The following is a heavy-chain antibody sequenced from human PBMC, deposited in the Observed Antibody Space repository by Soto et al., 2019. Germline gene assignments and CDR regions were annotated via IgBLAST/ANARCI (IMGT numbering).Heavy chain of an antibody. V-gene: IGHV1-2*04. CDR2: INPNSGGT. Sequence: ASVKVSCKASGYTFTGYYMHWVRQAPGQGLEWMGWINPNSGGTNYAQKFQGWVTMTRDTSISTAYMELSRLRSDDTAVYYCARDLGPQLELPTFGYWGQGTLVTVSS. D-gene: IGHD1-7*01. J-gene: IGHJ4*02. CDR3: ARDLGPQLELPTFGY. CDR1: GYTFTGYY.